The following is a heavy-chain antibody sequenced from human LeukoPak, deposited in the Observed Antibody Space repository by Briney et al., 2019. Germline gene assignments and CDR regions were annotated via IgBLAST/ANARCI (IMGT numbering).Heavy chain of an antibody. CDR1: GGSSSSGDCY. Sequence: SQTLSLTCTVSGGSSSSGDCYWSWIRQPPGKGLEWIGYIYYSGSTYYNPSLKSRVTISVDTSKNQFSLKLSSVTAADTAVYYCARFPDIVATNWGQGTLVTVSS. D-gene: IGHD5-12*01. V-gene: IGHV4-30-4*01. CDR2: IYYSGST. CDR3: ARFPDIVATN. J-gene: IGHJ4*02.